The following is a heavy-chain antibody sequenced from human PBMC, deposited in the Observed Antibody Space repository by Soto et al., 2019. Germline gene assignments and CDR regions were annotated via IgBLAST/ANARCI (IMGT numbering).Heavy chain of an antibody. D-gene: IGHD3-9*01. CDR3: VTRSYDILTGYSEMGPDAFDI. Sequence: ASVKVSCKVSGYTLTELSMHGVRQAPGKGLEWRGGFDPEDGETIYAQKFQGRVTMTEDTSTDTAYMELSSLRSEDTAVYYCVTRSYDILTGYSEMGPDAFDIWGQGTMVTVSS. J-gene: IGHJ3*02. CDR1: GYTLTELS. V-gene: IGHV1-24*01. CDR2: FDPEDGET.